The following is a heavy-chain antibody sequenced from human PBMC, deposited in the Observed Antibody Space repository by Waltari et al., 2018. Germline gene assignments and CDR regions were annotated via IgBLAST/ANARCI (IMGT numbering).Heavy chain of an antibody. Sequence: EVQLLESGGGLVQPGGSLRLSCAASGFPFSSYAMSGVRQAPGKGLGWVSAISGSGGSTYYADSVKGRFTISRDNSKNTLYLQMNSLRAEDTAVYYCATQSAAGFDYWGQGTLVTVSS. V-gene: IGHV3-23*01. J-gene: IGHJ4*02. CDR2: ISGSGGST. CDR1: GFPFSSYA. CDR3: ATQSAAGFDY.